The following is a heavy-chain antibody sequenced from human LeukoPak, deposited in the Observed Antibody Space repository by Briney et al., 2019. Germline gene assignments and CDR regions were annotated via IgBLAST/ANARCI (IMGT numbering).Heavy chain of an antibody. J-gene: IGHJ5*02. CDR2: TYYSGST. D-gene: IGHD6-13*01. Sequence: SETLSLTCTVSGGSISSYCWSWIRQPPGKGLEWIGYTYYSGSTNYNPSLKSRVTISVDTSKNQFSLKLSSVTAADTAVYYCARGVAAAGPINWFDPWGQGTLVTVSS. CDR1: GGSISSYC. CDR3: ARGVAAAGPINWFDP. V-gene: IGHV4-59*01.